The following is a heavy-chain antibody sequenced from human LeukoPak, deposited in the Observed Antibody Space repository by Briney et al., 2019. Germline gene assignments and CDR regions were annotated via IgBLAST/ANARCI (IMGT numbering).Heavy chain of an antibody. CDR2: INHSGST. V-gene: IGHV4-34*01. CDR3: ARGPRFYRRGDAFDI. D-gene: IGHD3-3*01. Sequence: SETLSLTCAVYGGSFSGYYWSWIRQPPGKGLEWIGEINHSGSTNYNPSLKSRVTISVDTSKNQFSLKLSSVTAADTAVYYCARGPRFYRRGDAFDIWGQGTMVTVSS. CDR1: GGSFSGYY. J-gene: IGHJ3*02.